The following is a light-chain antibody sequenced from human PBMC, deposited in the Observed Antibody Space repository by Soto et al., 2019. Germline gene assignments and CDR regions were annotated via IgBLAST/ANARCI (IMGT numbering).Light chain of an antibody. J-gene: IGKJ2*01. CDR1: QRVSSSY. Sequence: IVLTQSPGTLSLSPGERATLSCRASQRVSSSYLAWYQQRPGQAPSLLIYGSSNRATGIPDRFSGSGSGTDFPLTISRLEPEDIAVYSCQQYGSSPYTFGQGTKLESK. V-gene: IGKV3-20*01. CDR3: QQYGSSPYT. CDR2: GSS.